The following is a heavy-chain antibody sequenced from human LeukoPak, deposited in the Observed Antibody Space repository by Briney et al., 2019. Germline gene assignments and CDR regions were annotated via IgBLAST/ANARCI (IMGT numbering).Heavy chain of an antibody. J-gene: IGHJ4*02. CDR1: GFTFSSAW. Sequence: PGGSLRLSCAASGFTFSSAWMTWVRQAPGKGLEWVANIKQDGSEKYYVDSVKGRFTISRDNAKNSLYLQMNSLRAEDTAVYYCARDLPDYWGQGTLVTVSS. CDR3: ARDLPDY. V-gene: IGHV3-7*01. CDR2: IKQDGSEK.